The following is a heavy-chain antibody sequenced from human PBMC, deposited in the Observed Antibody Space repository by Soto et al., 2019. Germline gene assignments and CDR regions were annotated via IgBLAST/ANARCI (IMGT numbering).Heavy chain of an antibody. CDR1: GYTFTSYG. J-gene: IGHJ4*02. CDR3: ARDGGDILTGYHVGDDY. V-gene: IGHV1-18*01. D-gene: IGHD3-9*01. Sequence: ASVKVSCKASGYTFTSYGISWVRQAPGQGLEWMGWISAYNGNTNYAQKLQGRVTMTTDTSTSTAYMELRSLRSDDTAVYYCARDGGDILTGYHVGDDYWGQGTLVTVYS. CDR2: ISAYNGNT.